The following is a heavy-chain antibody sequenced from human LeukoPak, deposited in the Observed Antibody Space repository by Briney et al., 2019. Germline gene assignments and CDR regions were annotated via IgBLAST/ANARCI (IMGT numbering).Heavy chain of an antibody. J-gene: IGHJ6*02. D-gene: IGHD3-10*01. CDR2: ISGSGGST. CDR3: AKDGSGSYYKSYYGMDV. Sequence: GSLRLSCAASGFTFSSYAMSWVRQAPGKGLEWVSAISGSGGSTYYADSVKGRFTISRDNSKNTLYLQMNSLRAEDTAVYYCAKDGSGSYYKSYYGMDVWGQGTTVTVSS. V-gene: IGHV3-23*01. CDR1: GFTFSSYA.